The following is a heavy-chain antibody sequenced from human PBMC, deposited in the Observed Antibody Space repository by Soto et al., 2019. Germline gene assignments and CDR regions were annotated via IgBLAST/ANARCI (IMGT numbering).Heavy chain of an antibody. V-gene: IGHV1-69*01. D-gene: IGHD3-10*01. CDR2: IIPLFRKT. Sequence: QVQLVQPGAEVKRPGSSVKVSCKASGDMFRNSAFTWVRQAPGQGLAWMGVIIPLFRKTDVAQKFQGRVNLTADESTSSLYMEVSSLTSEDTAVYFCARARLSNGDPNIYFFYGLDVWGQGTTITVSS. CDR3: ARARLSNGDPNIYFFYGLDV. CDR1: GDMFRNSA. J-gene: IGHJ6*02.